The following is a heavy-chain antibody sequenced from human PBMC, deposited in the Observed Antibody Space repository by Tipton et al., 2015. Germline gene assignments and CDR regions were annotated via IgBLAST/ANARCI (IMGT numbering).Heavy chain of an antibody. CDR3: ACQDYDILTRDYQTVDY. CDR1: SDSINKYY. V-gene: IGHV4-59*08. CDR2: IQYSGGT. Sequence: TLSLTCTVSSDSINKYYWSWIRQPPGKELQWIGYIQYSGGTNYNPSLKSRVTISADTSKNQFSLKLSSVTAADTAVYYCACQDYDILTRDYQTVDYWGQGTLVTVSS. J-gene: IGHJ4*02. D-gene: IGHD3-9*01.